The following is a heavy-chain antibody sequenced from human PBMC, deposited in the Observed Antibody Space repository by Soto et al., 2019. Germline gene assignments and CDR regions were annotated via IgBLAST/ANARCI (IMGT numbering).Heavy chain of an antibody. J-gene: IGHJ6*02. V-gene: IGHV4-34*01. CDR3: ARGGVRQQDYYYGMDV. D-gene: IGHD3-10*01. Sequence: SETLSLTCAVYGGSFSCYYWSWIRQPPGKGLEWIGEINHSGSTNYNPSLKSRVTISVDTSKNQFSLKLSSVTAADTAVYCCARGGVRQQDYYYGMDVWGQGTTVTVSS. CDR2: INHSGST. CDR1: GGSFSCYY.